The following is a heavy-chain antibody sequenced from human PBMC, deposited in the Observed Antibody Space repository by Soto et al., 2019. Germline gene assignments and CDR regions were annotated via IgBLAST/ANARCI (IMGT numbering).Heavy chain of an antibody. CDR1: GYTFTNHG. CDR3: AIIVRGSKLDYYYDMAG. Sequence: QVELVQSGVEVKKPGASVKVSCKASGYTFTNHGLSWVRQAPGQGLEWMGWISASNGDTNYAQKCLGRLTVSTDTSPSTGHMELRSLKSENTAVDSCAIIVRGSKLDYYYDMAGWGTGTSVNGSS. J-gene: IGHJ6*03. CDR2: ISASNGDT. D-gene: IGHD3-10*02. V-gene: IGHV1-18*04.